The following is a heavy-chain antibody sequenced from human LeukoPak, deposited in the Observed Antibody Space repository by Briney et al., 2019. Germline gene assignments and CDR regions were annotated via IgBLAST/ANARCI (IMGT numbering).Heavy chain of an antibody. V-gene: IGHV3-21*01. D-gene: IGHD5-18*01. Sequence: GXSLRLSCAASGFTFSSYSMNWVRQAPGKGLEWVSSISSSSSYIYYADSVKGRFTISRDNAKNSLYLQMNSLRAEDTAVYYCASKRSGGYNYWGQGTLVTVSS. CDR3: ASKRSGGYNY. J-gene: IGHJ4*02. CDR1: GFTFSSYS. CDR2: ISSSSSYI.